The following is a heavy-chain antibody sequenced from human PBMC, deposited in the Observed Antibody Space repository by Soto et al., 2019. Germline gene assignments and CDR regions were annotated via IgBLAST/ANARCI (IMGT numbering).Heavy chain of an antibody. Sequence: QVQLVQSGAEVKKPGSSVKVSCKASGGTFSSYAISWVRQAPGQGLEWMGGIIPIFGTANYAQKFQGRVTITAAKCMSTAYMELSSLRSEATDVYCCARKADPDSSCSDPWGQGTLVTVSS. V-gene: IGHV1-69*06. CDR1: GGTFSSYA. CDR3: ARKADPDSSCSDP. J-gene: IGHJ5*02. D-gene: IGHD3-22*01. CDR2: IIPIFGTA.